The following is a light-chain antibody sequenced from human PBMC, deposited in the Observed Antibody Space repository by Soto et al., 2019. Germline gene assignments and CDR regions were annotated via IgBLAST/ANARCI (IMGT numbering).Light chain of an antibody. V-gene: IGKV3-15*01. CDR3: QQYNNWPRRIT. Sequence: EIVMTQSPATLSVSPGERATLSCRASQSVSSNLAWYQQKPGQAPRLLIYGASTRATGIPARFSGSGSGTEFTLTISSLQSEDFAVYYCQQYNNWPRRITFGQGTRLEI. CDR2: GAS. CDR1: QSVSSN. J-gene: IGKJ5*01.